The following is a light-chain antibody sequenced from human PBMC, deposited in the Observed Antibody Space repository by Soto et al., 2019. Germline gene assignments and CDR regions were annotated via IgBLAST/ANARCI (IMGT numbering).Light chain of an antibody. CDR2: DAS. CDR1: QSVSSY. V-gene: IGKV3-11*01. J-gene: IGKJ3*01. Sequence: EIVMTQSPATLSVSPGERATLSCRASQSVSSYLAWYQQKPGQAPRLLIYDASNRATGIPARFSGSGSGTDFTLTISSLEPEDFAAYYCQQRSNWPPFTFGPGTKVDIK. CDR3: QQRSNWPPFT.